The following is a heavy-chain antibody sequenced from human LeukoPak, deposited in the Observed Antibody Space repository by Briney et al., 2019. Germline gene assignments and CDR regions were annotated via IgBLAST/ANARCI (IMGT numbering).Heavy chain of an antibody. CDR1: GFTFSSYA. D-gene: IGHD4-17*01. CDR2: ISGSGGST. V-gene: IGHV3-23*01. CDR3: AKGGDYPYDAIDI. J-gene: IGHJ3*02. Sequence: GGSLRLSCAASGFTFSSYAMSWVRRAPGKGLEWVSAISGSGGSTYYADSVKGRFTISRDNSKNTLYLQMNSLRAEDTAVYYCAKGGDYPYDAIDIWGQGTMVTVYS.